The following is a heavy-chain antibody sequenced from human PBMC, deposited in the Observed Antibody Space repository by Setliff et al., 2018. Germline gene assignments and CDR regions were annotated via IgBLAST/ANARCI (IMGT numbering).Heavy chain of an antibody. V-gene: IGHV3-7*01. Sequence: GGSLRLSCAASGFSFRDSWMSWVRQAPGKGLEWVANINHDGIEKYYVDSVKGRFTIPRDNAKNSLYLQMNSLRAEDTAVYYCVRGGEGRDDSNSGSWGQGTLVTVSS. D-gene: IGHD2-21*02. CDR2: INHDGIEK. J-gene: IGHJ5*02. CDR3: VRGGEGRDDSNSGS. CDR1: GFSFRDSW.